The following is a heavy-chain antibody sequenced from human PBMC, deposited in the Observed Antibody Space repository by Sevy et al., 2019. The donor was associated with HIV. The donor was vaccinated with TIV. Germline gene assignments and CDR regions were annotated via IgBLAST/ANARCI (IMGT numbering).Heavy chain of an antibody. Sequence: ASVKVSCKASGYTFTSYGISWVRQAPGQGLEWMGWISAYNGNTNYAQKLQGRVTMTTDTSTSPAYMELRSLGSDDTAVYYCARAQKHSDFDYWGQGTLVTVSS. CDR3: ARAQKHSDFDY. D-gene: IGHD6-13*01. V-gene: IGHV1-18*01. CDR2: ISAYNGNT. CDR1: GYTFTSYG. J-gene: IGHJ4*02.